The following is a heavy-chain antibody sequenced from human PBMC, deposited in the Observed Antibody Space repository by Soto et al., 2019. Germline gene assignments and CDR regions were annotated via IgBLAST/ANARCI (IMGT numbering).Heavy chain of an antibody. Sequence: QVQLVESGGGVVQPGRSLRLSCAASGFTFSSYGMHWVRQAPGKGLEWVAVISYDGSNKYYADSVKGRFTISRDNSKNTLDLQMNSLRAEDTAVYYCATGTGGATSCDYWGQGTLVTVSS. D-gene: IGHD1-26*01. CDR1: GFTFSSYG. V-gene: IGHV3-30*03. J-gene: IGHJ4*02. CDR2: ISYDGSNK. CDR3: ATGTGGATSCDY.